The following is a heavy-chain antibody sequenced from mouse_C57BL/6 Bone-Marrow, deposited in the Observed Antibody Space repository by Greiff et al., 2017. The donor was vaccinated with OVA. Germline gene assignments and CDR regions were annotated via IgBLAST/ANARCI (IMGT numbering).Heavy chain of an antibody. CDR3: ARWWVVTTGRDCAMDY. D-gene: IGHD2-5*01. CDR2: IYPGSGST. J-gene: IGHJ4*01. V-gene: IGHV1-55*01. CDR1: GYTFTSYW. Sequence: QVQLQQPGAELVKPGASVKMSCKASGYTFTSYWITWVKQRPGQGLEWIGDIYPGSGSTNYNEKFKSKATLTVDTSSSTAYMQLSSLTSEDSAVYYCARWWVVTTGRDCAMDYWGQGTSVTVSS.